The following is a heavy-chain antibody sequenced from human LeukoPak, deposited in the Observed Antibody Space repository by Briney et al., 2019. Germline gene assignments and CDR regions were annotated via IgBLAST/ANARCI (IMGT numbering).Heavy chain of an antibody. Sequence: SETLSLTCTVSGGSISSSSYYWGWIRQPPGKGLEWIGYIYYSGSTNYNPSLKSRVTISVDTSRNQFSLKLSSVTAADTAVYYCARRVVRGVIDYWGQGTLVTVSS. CDR2: IYYSGST. CDR3: ARRVVRGVIDY. D-gene: IGHD3-10*01. J-gene: IGHJ4*02. V-gene: IGHV4-61*05. CDR1: GGSISSSSYY.